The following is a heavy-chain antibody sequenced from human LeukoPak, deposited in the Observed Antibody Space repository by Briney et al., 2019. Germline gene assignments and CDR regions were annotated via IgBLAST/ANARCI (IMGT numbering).Heavy chain of an antibody. CDR1: GFTFSSYG. CDR3: ARGRVYGMDV. V-gene: IGHV3-30*03. J-gene: IGHJ6*04. CDR2: ISYDGSNK. Sequence: GGSLRLSCAASGFTFSSYGMQWVRQAPGKGLEWVALISYDGSNKHYADSVKGRFTISRDNSKNTLYLQMNSLRAEDTAVYYCARGRVYGMDVWGKGTTVTVSS.